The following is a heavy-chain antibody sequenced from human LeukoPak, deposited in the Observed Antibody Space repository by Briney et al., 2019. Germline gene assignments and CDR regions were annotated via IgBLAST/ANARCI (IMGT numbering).Heavy chain of an antibody. CDR2: VWYDGSNE. J-gene: IGHJ3*02. CDR1: GFTFSSYG. Sequence: GGSLRLSCAASGFTFSSYGMHWVRQAPGKGLEWVALVWYDGSNEYYADSVKGRFTISRDNSKNTLYLQMNSLRAEDTAVYYCAKGDEAFDIWGQGTMVIVSS. V-gene: IGHV3-33*06. CDR3: AKGDEAFDI.